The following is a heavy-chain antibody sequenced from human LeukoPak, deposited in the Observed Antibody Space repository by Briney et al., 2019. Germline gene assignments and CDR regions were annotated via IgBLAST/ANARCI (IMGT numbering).Heavy chain of an antibody. CDR3: ARAEYSLGGYYFDY. V-gene: IGHV1-2*02. Sequence: ASVKVSCKASAYTFTGYYMHWVRQAPGQGLEWMGWINPNSGGPNYAQKLQGRVTMTTDTSTSTAYMELRSLRSDDTAVYYCARAEYSLGGYYFDYWGQGTLVTVSS. D-gene: IGHD6-6*01. CDR2: INPNSGGP. CDR1: AYTFTGYY. J-gene: IGHJ4*02.